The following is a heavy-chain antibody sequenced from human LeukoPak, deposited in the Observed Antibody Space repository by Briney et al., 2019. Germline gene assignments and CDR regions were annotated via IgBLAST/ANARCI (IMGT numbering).Heavy chain of an antibody. J-gene: IGHJ4*02. D-gene: IGHD6-19*01. Sequence: PGGSLRLSCAASGFTFSSYAMSWVRQAPGKGLEWVSAISGSGGSTHYADSVKGRFTISRDNSKYTLYLQMNSPRAEDTAVYYCAKDHRQWLPSYYFDYWGQGTLVTVSS. CDR1: GFTFSSYA. V-gene: IGHV3-23*01. CDR3: AKDHRQWLPSYYFDY. CDR2: ISGSGGST.